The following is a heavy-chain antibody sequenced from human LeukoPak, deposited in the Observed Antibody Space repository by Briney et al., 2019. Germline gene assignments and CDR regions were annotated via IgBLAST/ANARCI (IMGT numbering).Heavy chain of an antibody. Sequence: SETLSLTCTVSGGSISSYYWSWIRQPPGKGLEWIGYINYSGNTKYNPSLKSRVTISVDTSKNQFSLKLSSVTAADTAVYYCARDHSGSGSYDYWGQGTLVTVSS. CDR3: ARDHSGSGSYDY. CDR1: GGSISSYY. CDR2: INYSGNT. D-gene: IGHD3-10*01. V-gene: IGHV4-59*01. J-gene: IGHJ4*02.